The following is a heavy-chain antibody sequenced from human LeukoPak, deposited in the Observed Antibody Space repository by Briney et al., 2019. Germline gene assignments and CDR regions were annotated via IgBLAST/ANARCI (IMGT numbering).Heavy chain of an antibody. CDR3: GKDLHFYVAMDV. V-gene: IGHV3-23*01. D-gene: IGHD2/OR15-2a*01. J-gene: IGHJ6*02. Sequence: GGSLRLSCAVSGLDFSGYAMSGVRQAPGEGGEWVSGIGSDGSTHYEESVKGRFAISRDNSKSTLYLQMSSLRADDTALYYCGKDLHFYVAMDVCGQGTTVTVSS. CDR2: IGSDGST. CDR1: GLDFSGYA.